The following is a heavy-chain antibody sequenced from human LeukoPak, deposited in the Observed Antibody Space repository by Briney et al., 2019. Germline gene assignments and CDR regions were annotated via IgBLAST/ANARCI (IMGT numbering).Heavy chain of an antibody. Sequence: KPSETLSLTCTVSGYSISSGYYWGWIRQPPGKGLEWIGGIYHSGSTYYNPSLKSRVTISVDTSKNQFSLKLSSVTAADTAVYYCARGLTGSRRYFDSWGQGTLVTVSS. CDR1: GYSISSGYY. J-gene: IGHJ4*02. V-gene: IGHV4-38-2*02. D-gene: IGHD3-10*01. CDR3: ARGLTGSRRYFDS. CDR2: IYHSGST.